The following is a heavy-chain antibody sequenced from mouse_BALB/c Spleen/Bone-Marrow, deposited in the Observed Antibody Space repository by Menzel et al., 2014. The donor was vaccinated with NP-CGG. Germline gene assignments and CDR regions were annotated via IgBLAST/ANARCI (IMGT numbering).Heavy chain of an antibody. V-gene: IGHV5-9-3*01. D-gene: IGHD2-4*01. CDR2: ISSGGSYT. CDR1: GLTFSSYA. Sequence: EVKLQESGGGLVKPGGSLKLSCAASGLTFSSYAMSWVRQTPEKRLEWVATISSGGSYTYYPDSVKGRFTISRDNAKNTLYLQMSSLRSEDTAMYYCARHDYAYWGQGTLVTVSA. CDR3: ARHDYAY. J-gene: IGHJ3*01.